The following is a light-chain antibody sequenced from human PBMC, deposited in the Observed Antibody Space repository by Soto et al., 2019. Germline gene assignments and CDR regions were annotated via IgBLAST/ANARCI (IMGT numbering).Light chain of an antibody. Sequence: IVLTQSPGTLSLSSGERATLSCRASQSVSSSYLAWYQHKPGQAPRLLIYGASSRATGIPDRFSGSGSGTDFTLTISRLEPEDFAVYYCQQYGSSPDTFGQGTRLEIK. CDR1: QSVSSSY. CDR3: QQYGSSPDT. J-gene: IGKJ5*01. CDR2: GAS. V-gene: IGKV3-20*01.